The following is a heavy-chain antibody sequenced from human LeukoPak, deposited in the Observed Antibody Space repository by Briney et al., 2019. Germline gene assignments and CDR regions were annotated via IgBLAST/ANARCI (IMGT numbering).Heavy chain of an antibody. CDR1: GYTFTSYY. J-gene: IGHJ4*02. CDR2: INPSGGST. CDR3: ARDDLSGSYFYGPPDY. V-gene: IGHV1-46*01. D-gene: IGHD1-26*01. Sequence: ASVKVSCKASGYTFTSYYVHWVRQAPGQGLEWMGIINPSGGSTSYAQKFQGRVTMTRDTSTSTVYMELSSLRSEDTAVYYCARDDLSGSYFYGPPDYWGQGTLVTVSS.